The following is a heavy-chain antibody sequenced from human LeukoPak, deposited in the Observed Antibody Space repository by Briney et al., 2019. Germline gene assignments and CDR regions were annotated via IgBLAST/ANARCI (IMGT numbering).Heavy chain of an antibody. D-gene: IGHD6-13*01. V-gene: IGHV4-38-2*01. CDR3: ARNLGYSSLDC. CDR1: GYSISSGYY. Sequence: PSETLSLTCAVSGYSISSGYYWGWIRPPPGKGLEWIGSINHSGSTYYNPSLKSRVTISVDTSKNQFSLKLSSVTAADTAVYYCARNLGYSSLDCWGQGTLLTVSS. CDR2: INHSGST. J-gene: IGHJ4*02.